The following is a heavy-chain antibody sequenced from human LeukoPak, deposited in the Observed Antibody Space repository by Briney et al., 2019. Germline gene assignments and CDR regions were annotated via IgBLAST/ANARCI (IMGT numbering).Heavy chain of an antibody. CDR3: APVVPTADFDY. Sequence: GGSLRLSCAASGFTFSSYWMSWVRQAPGKGLEWVANIKQDGSEKYYVDSVKGRFTISRDNAKNSLYLQMNSLRAEDTAVYYCAPVVPTADFDYWGQGTLVTVSS. CDR2: IKQDGSEK. CDR1: GFTFSSYW. V-gene: IGHV3-7*05. D-gene: IGHD2-2*01. J-gene: IGHJ4*02.